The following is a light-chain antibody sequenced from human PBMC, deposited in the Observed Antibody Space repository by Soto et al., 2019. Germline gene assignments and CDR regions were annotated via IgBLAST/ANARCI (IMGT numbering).Light chain of an antibody. CDR2: ESS. CDR1: QNVANY. CDR3: QQYNNWPAT. V-gene: IGKV3-11*01. J-gene: IGKJ1*01. Sequence: EIVLTQSPATLSLSPGERATLSCRASQNVANYLDWYQQKPGQAPRLLIYESSNRATGIAARFSGSGSGTDFTLTISSLQSEDFALYHCQQYNNWPATVGQGTKVDIK.